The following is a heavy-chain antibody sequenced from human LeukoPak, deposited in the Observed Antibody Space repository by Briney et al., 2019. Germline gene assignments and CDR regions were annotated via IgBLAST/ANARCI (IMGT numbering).Heavy chain of an antibody. CDR2: ITSGSSYI. J-gene: IGHJ3*02. V-gene: IGHV3-21*04. Sequence: PGGSLRLSCAASGFTFSSYNMNWVRQAPGKGLEWVSSITSGSSYIYYADSVKGRFTISRDNSKNTLYLQMNSLRAEDTAVYYCAKDRELHYYDSSGADAFDIWGQGTMVTVSS. CDR3: AKDRELHYYDSSGADAFDI. D-gene: IGHD3-22*01. CDR1: GFTFSSYN.